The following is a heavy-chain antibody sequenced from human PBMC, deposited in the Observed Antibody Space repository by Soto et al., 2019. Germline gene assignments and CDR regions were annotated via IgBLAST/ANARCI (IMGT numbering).Heavy chain of an antibody. CDR3: ARDKWLQGRFNYYGLDV. D-gene: IGHD5-12*01. J-gene: IGHJ6*02. Sequence: QVQLVESGGGVVQPGGSLRLSCTASGFPFGSYAMHWVRQPPGKGLEWVAGVSYDGGHTHNADSVQGRFTISRDNSKPTLYLQMSSRRVHDTAVYYCARDKWLQGRFNYYGLDVWGQGTTVTVSS. CDR1: GFPFGSYA. V-gene: IGHV3-30-3*01. CDR2: VSYDGGHT.